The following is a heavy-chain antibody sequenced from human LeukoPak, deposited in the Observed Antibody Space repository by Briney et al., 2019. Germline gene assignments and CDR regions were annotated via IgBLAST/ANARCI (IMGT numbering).Heavy chain of an antibody. CDR1: GFTFSSYG. CDR2: IRYDGSKE. J-gene: IGHJ4*02. V-gene: IGHV3-30*02. D-gene: IGHD1-14*01. CDR3: AKDSRYYYVDY. Sequence: HPGGSLRLSXAASGFTFSSYGMHWVRQAPGKGLEWVAFIRYDGSKEYYADSVKGRFTISRGNSKNTLYLQMNSLKTEDTAVYYCAKDSRYYYVDYWGQGTLVTVSS.